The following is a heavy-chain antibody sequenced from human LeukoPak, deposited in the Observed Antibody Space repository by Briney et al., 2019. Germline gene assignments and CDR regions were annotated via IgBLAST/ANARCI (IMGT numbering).Heavy chain of an antibody. CDR1: GFIFSNHD. CDR3: ARGRHSGKWLHTYYFSAMDV. D-gene: IGHD3-3*01. J-gene: IGHJ6*02. CDR2: IGSSSSHI. V-gene: IGHV3-21*01. Sequence: PGGSLRLSCAVSGFIFSNHDMKWVRQAPGKGLEWDSYIGSSSSHIYYSDAVEGRFTISRDNARHSLFLEMNSLSAEDTAIYCCARGRHSGKWLHTYYFSAMDVWGQGTTVIVS.